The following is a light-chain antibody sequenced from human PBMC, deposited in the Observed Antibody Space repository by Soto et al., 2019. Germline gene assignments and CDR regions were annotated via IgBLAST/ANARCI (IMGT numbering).Light chain of an antibody. CDR3: SSYTRSGTVV. CDR2: DVS. V-gene: IGLV2-14*01. Sequence: QSALTQPASVSGSPGQSITISCTGTSSDVGGYNFVSWFQQHPGKAPKLLIYDVSSRPSGVSDRFSGSKSGNMASLTISGLQAEYEADYYCSSYTRSGTVVFGGGTKVTVL. CDR1: SSDVGGYNF. J-gene: IGLJ2*01.